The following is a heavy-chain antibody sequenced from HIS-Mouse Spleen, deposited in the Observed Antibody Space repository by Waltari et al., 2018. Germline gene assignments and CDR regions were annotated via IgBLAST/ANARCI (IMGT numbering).Heavy chain of an antibody. Sequence: QVQLQESGPGLVKPSETLSLTCTVSGYSISSGYYWGWIRQPPGKGLEWIGSIYHSGGPCDTPSLQWRVTISVDTAKNQFSLRRSSVTAADTAGYYCARALEYSSSWYYYYYGMDVWGQGTTVTVSS. CDR1: GYSISSGYY. J-gene: IGHJ6*02. V-gene: IGHV4-38-2*02. CDR2: IYHSGGP. D-gene: IGHD6-13*01. CDR3: ARALEYSSSWYYYYYGMDV.